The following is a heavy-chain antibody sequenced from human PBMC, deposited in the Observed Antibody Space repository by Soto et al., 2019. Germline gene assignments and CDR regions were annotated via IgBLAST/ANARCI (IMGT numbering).Heavy chain of an antibody. J-gene: IGHJ3*01. V-gene: IGHV3-21*04. CDR2: ISGDSNYI. D-gene: IGHD3-22*01. Sequence: PRGSLRLSCAASGFSFIGYNINLFRQSPEKGLEWVRSISGDSNYIYYADSVQGRFTISRDNAKNSVYLQINSLPAEDTAVYYCARVVYFDRSAYGLWGQGTMVTVSS. CDR1: GFSFIGYN. CDR3: ARVVYFDRSAYGL.